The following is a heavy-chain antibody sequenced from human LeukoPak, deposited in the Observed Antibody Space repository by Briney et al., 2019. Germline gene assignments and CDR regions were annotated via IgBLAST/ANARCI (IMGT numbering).Heavy chain of an antibody. J-gene: IGHJ2*01. V-gene: IGHV3-53*01. CDR2: IYSGGST. Sequence: GGSLRLSCAASGFTVSSNYMSWVRQAPGKGLEWVSVIYSGGSTYYADSVKGRFTISRDSSKNTLFLHMNTLRAEDTAIYYCAKDRTVGASYWYFDLWGRGTLVTVSS. D-gene: IGHD1-26*01. CDR3: AKDRTVGASYWYFDL. CDR1: GFTVSSNY.